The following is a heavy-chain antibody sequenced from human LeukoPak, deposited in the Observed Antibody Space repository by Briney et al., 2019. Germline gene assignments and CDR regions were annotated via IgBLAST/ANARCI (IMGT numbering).Heavy chain of an antibody. CDR3: TRDPPVSLDYYYYYMDV. D-gene: IGHD4-11*01. J-gene: IGHJ6*03. Sequence: EASVKVSCKASRYTFTGYGISWVRQTPGHGLEWMGWISAYNGNTNYPQKVQGRVTMTIDTSTSTAYMELRSLRSDDTAVYYCTRDPPVSLDYYYYYMDVWGEGTTVAVSS. CDR1: RYTFTGYG. V-gene: IGHV1-18*01. CDR2: ISAYNGNT.